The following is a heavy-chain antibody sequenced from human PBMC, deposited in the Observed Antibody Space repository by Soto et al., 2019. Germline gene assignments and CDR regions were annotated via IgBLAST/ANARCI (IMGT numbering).Heavy chain of an antibody. CDR2: VWYDGSKK. CDR1: RYTVTIYT. Sequence: GVTRILSPPSSRYTVTIYTMPGLPQSSSKGLEWVAVVWYDGSKKYYADSVKGRFTVSRDNSKNTLYLQMNSLRAEDTAVYYCARPLEQWQLGFGMDVWGQGSPVTVSS. J-gene: IGHJ6*01. D-gene: IGHD6-19*01. CDR3: ARPLEQWQLGFGMDV. V-gene: IGHV3-33*01.